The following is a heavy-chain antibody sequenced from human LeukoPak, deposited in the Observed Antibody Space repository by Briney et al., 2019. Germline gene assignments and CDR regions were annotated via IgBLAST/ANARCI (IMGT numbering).Heavy chain of an antibody. J-gene: IGHJ4*02. CDR1: GFTFSSYA. CDR2: ISGSGGST. CDR3: AKDLRVEMATIFGVGYFDY. V-gene: IGHV3-23*01. D-gene: IGHD5-24*01. Sequence: PGGSLRLSCAASGFTFSSYAMSWVRQAPGKGLEWVSAISGSGGSTYYADSVKGRFTISRDNSKNTLYLQMNSLRAEDTAVYYCAKDLRVEMATIFGVGYFDYWGQGTLVTVSS.